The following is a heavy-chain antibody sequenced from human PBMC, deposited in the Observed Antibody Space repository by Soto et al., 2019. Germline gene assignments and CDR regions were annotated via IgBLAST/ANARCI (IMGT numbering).Heavy chain of an antibody. CDR1: GFTFSSYA. J-gene: IGHJ5*02. Sequence: GGSLRLSCAASGFTFSSYAMSWVRQAPGKGLEWVSAISGSGGSTYYADSVKGRFTISRDNSKNTLYLQMNSLRAEDTAVYYCALQGGYSGYDTWFDPWGQGTLVTVSS. CDR3: ALQGGYSGYDTWFDP. V-gene: IGHV3-23*01. CDR2: ISGSGGST. D-gene: IGHD5-12*01.